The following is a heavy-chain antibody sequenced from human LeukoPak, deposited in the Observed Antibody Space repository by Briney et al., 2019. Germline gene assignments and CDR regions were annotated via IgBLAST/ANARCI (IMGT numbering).Heavy chain of an antibody. V-gene: IGHV4-61*09. CDR2: IYTSGST. CDR1: GGSITSGNYY. D-gene: IGHD5-12*01. J-gene: IGHJ4*02. Sequence: SQTLSLTCTVSGGSITSGNYYWSWIRQPAGKGLEWIGHIYTSGSTNYNPSLKSRVTISGDTSNNQFSLKLNSVTAADTAVYYCARGGDAAPFAFWGQGTLVTVFS. CDR3: ARGGDAAPFAF.